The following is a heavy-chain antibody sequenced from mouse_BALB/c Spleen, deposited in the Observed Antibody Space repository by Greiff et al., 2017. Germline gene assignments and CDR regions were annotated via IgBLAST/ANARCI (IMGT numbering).Heavy chain of an antibody. CDR2: INPDSSTI. V-gene: IGHV4-1*02. CDR3: ARPEGYDVPWFAD. CDR1: GFDFSRYW. J-gene: IGHJ3*01. Sequence: EVKLMESGGGLVQPGGSLKLSCAASGFDFSRYWMSWVRQAPGKGLEWIGEINPDSSTINYTPSLKDKFIIARDNAKNTLYLQMSKVRSEDTALYDGARPEGYDVPWFADGGQGTLGTVSA. D-gene: IGHD2-14*01.